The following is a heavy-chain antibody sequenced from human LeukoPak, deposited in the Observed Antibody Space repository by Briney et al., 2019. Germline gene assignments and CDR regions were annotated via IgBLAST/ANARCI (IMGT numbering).Heavy chain of an antibody. CDR1: GFTFSSYA. CDR2: ISGSGGST. D-gene: IGHD3-22*01. Sequence: PGGSLRLSCAASGFTFSSYAMSWVRQAPGKGLEWVSAISGSGGSTYYADSVKGRFTISRDNSKNTLYLQMNSLRAEDTALYYCAKTEAYSDSSGYGYWGQGTLVTVSS. J-gene: IGHJ4*02. V-gene: IGHV3-23*01. CDR3: AKTEAYSDSSGYGY.